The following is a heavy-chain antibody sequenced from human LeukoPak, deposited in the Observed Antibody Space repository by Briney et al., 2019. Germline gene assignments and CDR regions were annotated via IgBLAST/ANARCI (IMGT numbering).Heavy chain of an antibody. V-gene: IGHV3-23*01. CDR2: LSSSGGST. Sequence: GGSLRLSCVASGFLFSNYDMNWVRQAPGKGLEWVSGLSSSGGSTFYADSVKGRFTISRDNSKNTVYLQMNSLRGEDTAIYYCARGVTVTTDFWGQGTLVTVSS. CDR1: GFLFSNYD. J-gene: IGHJ4*02. D-gene: IGHD4-17*01. CDR3: ARGVTVTTDF.